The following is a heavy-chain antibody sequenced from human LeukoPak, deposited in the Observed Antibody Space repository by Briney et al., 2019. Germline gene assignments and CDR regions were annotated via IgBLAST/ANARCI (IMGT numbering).Heavy chain of an antibody. V-gene: IGHV1-2*02. CDR2: TNPNSGGT. CDR1: GYTFTAYS. CDR3: ARDLDYYGSGSFFNI. J-gene: IGHJ3*02. D-gene: IGHD3-10*01. Sequence: ASVKVSCKASGYTFTAYSMHSVRQAPGQGLEWMRWTNPNSGGTNYAQKFQGRVTMTRDTSITTAYMELSRLRSDDTAVYYCARDLDYYGSGSFFNIWGQGTMVTVSS.